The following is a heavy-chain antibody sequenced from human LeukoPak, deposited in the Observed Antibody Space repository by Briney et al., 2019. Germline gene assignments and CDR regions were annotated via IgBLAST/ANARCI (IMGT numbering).Heavy chain of an antibody. D-gene: IGHD2-15*01. Sequence: SVKVSCKASGFTFISSAMQWVRQARGQRLEWIGWIVVGSGNTNYAQKFQERVTITRDMSTSTAYMELSSLRSEDTAVYYCAAATYCSGGSRSVDYWGQGTLVTVSS. V-gene: IGHV1-58*02. J-gene: IGHJ4*02. CDR2: IVVGSGNT. CDR3: AAATYCSGGSRSVDY. CDR1: GFTFISSA.